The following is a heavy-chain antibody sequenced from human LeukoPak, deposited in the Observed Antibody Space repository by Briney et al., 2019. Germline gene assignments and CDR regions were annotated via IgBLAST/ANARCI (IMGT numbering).Heavy chain of an antibody. D-gene: IGHD4-23*01. CDR3: AKDDGNLTPFDY. J-gene: IGHJ4*02. CDR2: ISYDGSNK. V-gene: IGHV3-30*18. CDR1: GFTFSSYG. Sequence: PGGSRILSCAASGFTFSSYGMHWVRPSPGKGLEWVAVISYDGSNKYYADSVKGRFTISRDNSKNTLYLQMNSLRAEDTAVYYCAKDDGNLTPFDYWGQGTLVTVSS.